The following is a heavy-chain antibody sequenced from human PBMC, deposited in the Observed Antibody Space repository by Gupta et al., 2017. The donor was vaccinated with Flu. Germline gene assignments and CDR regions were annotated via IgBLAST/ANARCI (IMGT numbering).Heavy chain of an antibody. J-gene: IGHJ4*02. CDR1: FFFGSDG. V-gene: IGHV3-30*03. CDR3: ARDSGWRYFGY. D-gene: IGHD2-15*01. Sequence: FFFGSDGLHWVRQAPGKGLEWLTVMSNEGTNTYYADSVRGRLTISRDNSKNTLFLQMNSLRTEDTAVYYCARDSGWRYFGYWGQGTLVTVFS. CDR2: MSNEGTNT.